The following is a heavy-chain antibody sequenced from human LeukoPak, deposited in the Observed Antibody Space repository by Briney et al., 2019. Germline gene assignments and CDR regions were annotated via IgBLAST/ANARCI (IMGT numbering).Heavy chain of an antibody. J-gene: IGHJ4*02. Sequence: PGGSLRLSCVVSGFTFSDYYMHWVRRAPGKGPVWVARVSTDGSSTNYADFAKGRFTISRDNAKNALYLQINSLTPEDTAVYYCARRTIAVVTGDFWGQGTLVTVSS. CDR2: VSTDGSST. CDR3: ARRTIAVVTGDF. V-gene: IGHV3-74*01. CDR1: GFTFSDYY. D-gene: IGHD2-21*02.